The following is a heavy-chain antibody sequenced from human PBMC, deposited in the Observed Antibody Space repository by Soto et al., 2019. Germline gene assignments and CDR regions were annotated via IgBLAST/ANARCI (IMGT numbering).Heavy chain of an antibody. CDR1: GGSISSGGYY. D-gene: IGHD4-17*01. J-gene: IGHJ5*02. CDR3: ARVSVSDYLNLDYNWFDP. V-gene: IGHV4-31*03. Sequence: PSETLSLTCTVSGGSISSGGYYWSWIRQHPGKGLEWIGYIYYSGSTYYNPSLKSRVTISVDTSKNQFSLKLSSVTAADTAVYYCARVSVSDYLNLDYNWFDPWGQGTLVTVSS. CDR2: IYYSGST.